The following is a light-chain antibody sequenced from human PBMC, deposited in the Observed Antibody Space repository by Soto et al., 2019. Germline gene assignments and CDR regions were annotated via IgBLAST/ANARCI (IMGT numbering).Light chain of an antibody. Sequence: QSVLTQPPSVSGSPGQSVAISCSGTSSDVGSYNRVSWYQQPPGTAPKLVIYDVSNRPSGVPDRFSGSKSGNTASLTSSGLQAEDEADYYCSSFTSTSTYVFGTGTKLTVL. CDR3: SSFTSTSTYV. J-gene: IGLJ1*01. CDR1: SSDVGSYNR. V-gene: IGLV2-18*02. CDR2: DVS.